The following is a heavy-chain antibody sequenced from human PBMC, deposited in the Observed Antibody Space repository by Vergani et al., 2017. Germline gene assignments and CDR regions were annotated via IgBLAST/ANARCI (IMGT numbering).Heavy chain of an antibody. CDR1: GAAIKDFY. D-gene: IGHD2/OR15-2a*01. CDR2: VYYTGST. CDR3: ARDRDLYCRSTTSCHNWFDP. Sequence: QVQLQESGPGLVKPSETLSLTCTVSGAAIKDFYWSWFRQPPGKGLEWIGYVYYTGSTTYNSSLKSRVTISVDTSNNQFSLRMTSLTAADTAIYYCARDRDLYCRSTTSCHNWFDPWGQGSLVTVSS. V-gene: IGHV4-59*01. J-gene: IGHJ5*02.